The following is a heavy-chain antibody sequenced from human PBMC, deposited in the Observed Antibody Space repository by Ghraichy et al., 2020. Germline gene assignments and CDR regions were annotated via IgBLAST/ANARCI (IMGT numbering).Heavy chain of an antibody. D-gene: IGHD2-8*01. J-gene: IGHJ4*02. V-gene: IGHV4-4*02. CDR2: IHHSGRT. CDR3: ARNGGFDFDY. CDR1: GGSTSSSNW. Sequence: SETLSLTCAVSGGSTSSSNWWSWVRQPPGKGLEWIAEIHHSGRTNYNPSLRSRVTISMDKGNNQFSLSLNSVTAADTAVYYCARNGGFDFDYWGQGTLVTVSS.